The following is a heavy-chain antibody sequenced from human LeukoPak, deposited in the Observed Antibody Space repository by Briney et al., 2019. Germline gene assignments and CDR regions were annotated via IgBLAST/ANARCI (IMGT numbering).Heavy chain of an antibody. CDR2: ISSSSSYI. Sequence: GGSLRLSCAASGFTFSSYSMNWVRQAPGKGLEWVSSISSSSSYIYCADSVKGRFTISRDNAKNSLYLQMNSLRAEDTAVYYCARGGANTYYYYGMDVWGQGTTVTVSS. V-gene: IGHV3-21*01. CDR3: ARGGANTYYYYGMDV. J-gene: IGHJ6*02. CDR1: GFTFSSYS.